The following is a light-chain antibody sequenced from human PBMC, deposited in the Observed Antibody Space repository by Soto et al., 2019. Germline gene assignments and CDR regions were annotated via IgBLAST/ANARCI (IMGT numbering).Light chain of an antibody. Sequence: QAVVTQPPSVSGAPGQRVIISCTGSSSNIGSAYDVYWYQHLPGTAPKLLIYNNHNRPSGVPDRFSGSKSGTSASLAITGLQAEDEADYYCQSYDSSLSGSGVFGGGTKVTVL. V-gene: IGLV1-40*01. J-gene: IGLJ3*02. CDR2: NNH. CDR3: QSYDSSLSGSGV. CDR1: SSNIGSAYD.